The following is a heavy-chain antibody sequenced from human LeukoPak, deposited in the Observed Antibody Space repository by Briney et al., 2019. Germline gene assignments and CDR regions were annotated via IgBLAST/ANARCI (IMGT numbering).Heavy chain of an antibody. J-gene: IGHJ4*02. CDR2: INPNSGGT. CDR1: GYTFSGYY. CDR3: AKTKQQLARRPFDY. V-gene: IGHV1-2*02. Sequence: GASVKVSCKASGYTFSGYYVHWVRQAPGQGLEWMGWINPNSGGTNYAQKFQGRVTMTRDTSISTAYMELSRLRSDDTAVYYCAKTKQQLARRPFDYCGQGTLVTVSS. D-gene: IGHD6-13*01.